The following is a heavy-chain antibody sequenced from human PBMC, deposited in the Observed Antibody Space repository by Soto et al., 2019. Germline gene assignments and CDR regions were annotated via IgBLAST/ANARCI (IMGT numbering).Heavy chain of an antibody. CDR1: GFTFSGYA. J-gene: IGHJ4*02. D-gene: IGHD2-15*01. CDR2: IGGSGETR. CDR3: AKDCVGGGSCTH. V-gene: IGHV3-23*01. Sequence: DVQLWESGGGLVRPGGSLRLSCAASGFTFSGYAVTWVRQSPGKGLYWVSTIGGSGETRYFADSVRGRFTISRDNSKNTVYLQMNSLRADDTAVYYCAKDCVGGGSCTHWGQGTRVTVSS.